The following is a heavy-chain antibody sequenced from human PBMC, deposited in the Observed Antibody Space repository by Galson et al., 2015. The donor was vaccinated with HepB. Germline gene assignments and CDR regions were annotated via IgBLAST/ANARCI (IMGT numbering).Heavy chain of an antibody. CDR1: GYTFTNYY. D-gene: IGHD5-12*01. V-gene: IGHV1-46*04. J-gene: IGHJ4*02. CDR2: MDPSGGNT. Sequence: SVKVSCKASGYTFTNYYIHWVRQAPGQGPEWMGIMDPSGGNTRFAQKLRGRVTMSRDTSTSTVYMEMSSLRSEDTAVYYCARDAFRGYDSGILEYWGQGTLVTVSS. CDR3: ARDAFRGYDSGILEY.